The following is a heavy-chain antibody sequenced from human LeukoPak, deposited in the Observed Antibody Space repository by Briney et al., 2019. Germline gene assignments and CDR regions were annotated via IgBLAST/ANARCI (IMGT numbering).Heavy chain of an antibody. V-gene: IGHV3-23*01. CDR3: AKVRSGNNYYFDY. J-gene: IGHJ4*02. CDR1: GFIFSDFA. D-gene: IGHD1/OR15-1a*01. Sequence: GGSLRLSCAASGFIFSDFAMSWVRQAPGRGLEWVSGMSASGSHTHSADFVKGRFTISRDNFKNTLYLQMNGLRVEDTAVYYCAKVRSGNNYYFDYWGQGTLVTVSS. CDR2: MSASGSHT.